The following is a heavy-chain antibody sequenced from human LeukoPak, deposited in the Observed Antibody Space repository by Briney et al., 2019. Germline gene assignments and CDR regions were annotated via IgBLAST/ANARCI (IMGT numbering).Heavy chain of an antibody. Sequence: ASVKVSCKASGYTFTSYFMHWVRQAPGQGLEWMGIINPSGGSTSYAQKFQGRVTMTRDTSTGTVYMELSSLRSEDTAVYYCARTAGRTLDYWGQGTLVTVSS. V-gene: IGHV1-46*01. D-gene: IGHD6-6*01. CDR2: INPSGGST. J-gene: IGHJ4*02. CDR3: ARTAGRTLDY. CDR1: GYTFTSYF.